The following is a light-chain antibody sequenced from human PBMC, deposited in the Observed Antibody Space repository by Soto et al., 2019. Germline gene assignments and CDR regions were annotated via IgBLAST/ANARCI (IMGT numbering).Light chain of an antibody. J-gene: IGKJ5*01. CDR2: GAS. Sequence: EIVLTQSPGTLSFSPGEVATLSCRASDGLTNSYLAWYQQKPGQAPRLLISGASSTAADIPDRFSGSGSGTDFTLTINRLEAEDFAVYYCQQYDSSPRTFGQGTQLEIK. V-gene: IGKV3-20*01. CDR3: QQYDSSPRT. CDR1: DGLTNSY.